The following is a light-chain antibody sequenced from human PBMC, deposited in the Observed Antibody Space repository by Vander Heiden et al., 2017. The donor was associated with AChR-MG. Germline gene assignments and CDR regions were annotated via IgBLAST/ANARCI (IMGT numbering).Light chain of an antibody. CDR3: CSFTTSNTWV. CDR2: EVS. Sequence: SALTQPPSVSGSPGQSVTISCTGTSSDVGTNHVSWYQQPPGTVPRLLIYEVSNRPSGLPGRFSGSKSGNTASLTISGLLPEDEADYYCCSFTTSNTWVFGGGTKVTVL. V-gene: IGLV2-18*02. J-gene: IGLJ3*02. CDR1: SSDVGTNH.